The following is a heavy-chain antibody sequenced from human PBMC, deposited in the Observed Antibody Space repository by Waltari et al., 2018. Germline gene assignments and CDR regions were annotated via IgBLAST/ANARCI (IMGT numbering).Heavy chain of an antibody. CDR3: ARDGEGITMVRGHVPDY. Sequence: EVQLVESGGGLVQPGGSLRLSCAASGFIFSSYWMHWVRQAPGRGLECVSRINSDGSNTRYADSVKGRFTISRDNAKNSLYLQMNSLRAEDTAVYYCARDGEGITMVRGHVPDYWGQGTLVTVSS. V-gene: IGHV3-74*01. J-gene: IGHJ4*02. D-gene: IGHD3-10*01. CDR1: GFIFSSYW. CDR2: INSDGSNT.